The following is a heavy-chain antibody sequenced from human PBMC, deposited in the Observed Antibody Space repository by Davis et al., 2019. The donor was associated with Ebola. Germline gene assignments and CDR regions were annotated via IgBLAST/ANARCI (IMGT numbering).Heavy chain of an antibody. Sequence: GESLKISCAASGFTFSSYAMSWVRQAPGKGLEWVSGISGPGGSRDSADSVKGRFTISRDNAKNSLYLQMNSLRAEDTAVYYCARAGSKLLYYSGGGYGMDVWGQGTTVTVSS. CDR3: ARAGSKLLYYSGGGYGMDV. D-gene: IGHD2-8*01. J-gene: IGHJ6*02. V-gene: IGHV3-23*01. CDR1: GFTFSSYA. CDR2: ISGPGGSR.